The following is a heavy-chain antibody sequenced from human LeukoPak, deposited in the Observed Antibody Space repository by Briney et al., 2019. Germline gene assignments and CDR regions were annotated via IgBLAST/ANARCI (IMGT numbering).Heavy chain of an antibody. D-gene: IGHD2-2*02. J-gene: IGHJ6*02. CDR2: ISSSSSYI. Sequence: PGGSLRLSCAASGFTFSSYSMNWVRQAPGKGLEWVSSISSSSSYIYYADSVKGRFTISRDNAKNSLYLQMNSLRAEDTAVYYCAKVVEAAAIEDYYYGMDVWGQGTTVTVSS. CDR1: GFTFSSYS. CDR3: AKVVEAAAIEDYYYGMDV. V-gene: IGHV3-21*01.